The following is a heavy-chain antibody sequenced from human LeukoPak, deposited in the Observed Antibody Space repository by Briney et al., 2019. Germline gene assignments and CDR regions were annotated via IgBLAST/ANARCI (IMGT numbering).Heavy chain of an antibody. CDR2: ISGSGDNT. Sequence: GGTLRLSCAASGFTFSSHSMSWVRQAPGKGLEWVSTISGSGDNTYYADSVKGRFTISRDNSKNTLYLQMNSLRAEDTAVYYCARVTYGSGTYGAFDYWGQGTLVTVSS. D-gene: IGHD3-10*01. J-gene: IGHJ4*02. CDR1: GFTFSSHS. V-gene: IGHV3-23*01. CDR3: ARVTYGSGTYGAFDY.